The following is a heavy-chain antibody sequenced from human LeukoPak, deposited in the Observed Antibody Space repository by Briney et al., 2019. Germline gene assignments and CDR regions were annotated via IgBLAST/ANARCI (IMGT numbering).Heavy chain of an antibody. D-gene: IGHD3-3*01. J-gene: IGHJ3*02. V-gene: IGHV4-59*01. CDR2: SYYSGST. CDR1: GGSISCYN. Sequence: PSETLSLTCTVSGGSISCYNGSWIRQPPGKGLEWIGYSYYSGSTKYKPSLKSRVTISVDTSKNQFSLKLSSVTAADTAVYYCARGRFLDAFDIWGQGTMVTVSS. CDR3: ARGRFLDAFDI.